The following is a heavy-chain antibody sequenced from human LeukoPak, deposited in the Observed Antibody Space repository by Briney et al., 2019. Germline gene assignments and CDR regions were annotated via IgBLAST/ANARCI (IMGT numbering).Heavy chain of an antibody. Sequence: ASVKVSCKASGYTFTGYYMHWVRQAPGQGLEWMGWINPNSGGTNYAQKFQGRVTMTRDTSISTAYMELSRLRSDDTAVYYCARITMVRGVIITEEYYFDYWGQGTLVTVSS. V-gene: IGHV1-2*02. CDR1: GYTFTGYY. J-gene: IGHJ4*02. CDR2: INPNSGGT. D-gene: IGHD3-10*01. CDR3: ARITMVRGVIITEEYYFDY.